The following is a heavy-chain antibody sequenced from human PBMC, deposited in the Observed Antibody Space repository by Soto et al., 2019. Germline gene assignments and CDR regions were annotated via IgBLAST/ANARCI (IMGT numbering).Heavy chain of an antibody. CDR2: ISGSGGST. V-gene: IGHV3-23*01. J-gene: IGHJ4*02. D-gene: IGHD4-17*01. CDR3: AKLPPDRFPDYGDYEY. Sequence: GGSLRLSCAASGFTFSSYAMSWVRQAPGKGLEWVSAISGSGGSTYYADSVKGRFTISRDNSKNTLYLQMNSLSAEDTAVYYCAKLPPDRFPDYGDYEYWGQGTLVTVSS. CDR1: GFTFSSYA.